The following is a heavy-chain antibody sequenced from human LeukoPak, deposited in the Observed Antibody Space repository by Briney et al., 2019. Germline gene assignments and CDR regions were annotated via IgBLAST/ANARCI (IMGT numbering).Heavy chain of an antibody. CDR1: GFTFDDYA. J-gene: IGHJ5*02. D-gene: IGHD2-2*01. CDR2: ISWNSGSI. V-gene: IGHV3-9*01. Sequence: PGRSLRLSCAASGFTFDDYAMHWVRQAPGKGLEWVSGISWNSGSIGYADSVKGRFTISRDNAKNYLYLQMNSLRAEDTALYYCAKGRDKYQLLSKNWFDPWGQGTLVTVSS. CDR3: AKGRDKYQLLSKNWFDP.